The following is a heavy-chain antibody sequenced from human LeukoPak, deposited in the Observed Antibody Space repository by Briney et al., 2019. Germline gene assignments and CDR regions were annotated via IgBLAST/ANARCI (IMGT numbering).Heavy chain of an antibody. CDR3: VNPGRKGYSGYDVFDY. V-gene: IGHV3-23*01. J-gene: IGHJ4*02. CDR1: GFTFSSYA. CDR2: ISGSGGST. Sequence: SGGSLRLSCAASGFTFSSYAMSWVRQAPGKGLEWVSAISGSGGSTYYADSVKGRFTISRDNSKNTLYLQMNSLRAEDTAVYYCVNPGRKGYSGYDVFDYWGQGTLVTVSS. D-gene: IGHD5-12*01.